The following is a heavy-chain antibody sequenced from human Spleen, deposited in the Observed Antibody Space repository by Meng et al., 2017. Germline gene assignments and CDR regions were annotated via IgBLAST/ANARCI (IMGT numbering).Heavy chain of an antibody. Sequence: GESLKISCADSGFTFSSYWMHWVRQAPGKGLEWVGRIVSKTDGGTTDYAAPVKGRFTISRDDSENTLYLQMDSLITEDTAVYFCATGAAAADHWGQGTLVTVSS. CDR3: ATGAAAADH. D-gene: IGHD6-13*01. V-gene: IGHV3-15*04. J-gene: IGHJ4*02. CDR2: IVSKTDGGTT. CDR1: GFTFSSYW.